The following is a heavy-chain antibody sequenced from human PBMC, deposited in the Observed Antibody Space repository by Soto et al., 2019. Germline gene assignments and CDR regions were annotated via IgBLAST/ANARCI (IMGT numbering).Heavy chain of an antibody. CDR1: GDSISSSYW. V-gene: IGHV4-4*02. CDR2: IYYSGNT. CDR3: ALVEYNSIWYHY. Sequence: TSETLSLTCAVSGDSISSSYWRSWVRQPPGKGLEWIGEIYYSGNTNYNPSLRSRVTISVDESKNHFSLNLNSVTAADTAVYYCALVEYNSIWYHYWGQGTLVTVSS. J-gene: IGHJ4*02. D-gene: IGHD6-13*01.